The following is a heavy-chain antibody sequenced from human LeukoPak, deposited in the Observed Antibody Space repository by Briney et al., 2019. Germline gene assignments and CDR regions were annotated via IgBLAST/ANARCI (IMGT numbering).Heavy chain of an antibody. D-gene: IGHD6-13*01. V-gene: IGHV3-21*01. CDR1: GFTFSSYS. CDR2: ISSSSSYI. J-gene: IGHJ4*02. CDR3: ARLYSSSWHDY. Sequence: GGSLRLSCAASGFTFSSYSMNWVRQAPGKGLEWGSSISSSSSYIYYADSVKGRFTISRDNAKNSLYLQMNSLRAEDTAVYYCARLYSSSWHDYWGQGTLVTVSS.